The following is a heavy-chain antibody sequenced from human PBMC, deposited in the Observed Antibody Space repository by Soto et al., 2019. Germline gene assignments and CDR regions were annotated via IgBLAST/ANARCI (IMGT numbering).Heavy chain of an antibody. V-gene: IGHV1-18*01. CDR3: ARVPCSGGSCYWFDP. Sequence: ASVKVSCKASGYTFTSYGISWVRQAPGQGLEWMGWISAYNGNTNYAQKLRGRVTMTTDTSTSTAYMELRSLRSDDTAVYYCARVPCSGGSCYWFDPWGQGTLVTVSS. D-gene: IGHD2-15*01. CDR1: GYTFTSYG. J-gene: IGHJ5*02. CDR2: ISAYNGNT.